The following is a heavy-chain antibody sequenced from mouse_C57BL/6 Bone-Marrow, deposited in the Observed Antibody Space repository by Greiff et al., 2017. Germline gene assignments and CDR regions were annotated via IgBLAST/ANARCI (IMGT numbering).Heavy chain of an antibody. V-gene: IGHV1-42*01. Sequence: VQLQQSGPELVKPGASVKISCKASGYSFTGYYMNWVKQSPEKSLEWIGEINPSTGGTTSNQKFKAKATLTVDKSSSTAYMQLKSLTSEDSAVYYCARTYYYYGSSYRYFDVWGTGTTGTVSS. D-gene: IGHD1-1*01. CDR1: GYSFTGYY. CDR2: INPSTGGT. J-gene: IGHJ1*03. CDR3: ARTYYYYGSSYRYFDV.